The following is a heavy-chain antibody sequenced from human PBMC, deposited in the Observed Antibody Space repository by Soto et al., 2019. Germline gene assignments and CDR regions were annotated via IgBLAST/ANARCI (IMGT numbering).Heavy chain of an antibody. Sequence: ASVKVSCKASGYTFTSYYMHWVRQAPGQGLEWMGIINPSGGSTSYAQKFQGRVTMTRDTSTSTVYMELSSLRSEDTAVYYCARDGGIAGAGPGGWFDPWGQGTLVTVSS. CDR1: GYTFTSYY. V-gene: IGHV1-46*01. J-gene: IGHJ5*02. CDR2: INPSGGST. D-gene: IGHD6-19*01. CDR3: ARDGGIAGAGPGGWFDP.